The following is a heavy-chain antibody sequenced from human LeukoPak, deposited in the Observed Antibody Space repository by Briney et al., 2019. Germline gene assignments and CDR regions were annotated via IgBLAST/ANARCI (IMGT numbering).Heavy chain of an antibody. CDR3: ARASYSNYVYWFDP. Sequence: PGGSLRLSCAASGFTFSSYSMNWVRQAPGKGLEWVSYISTSGSTIYYADSVKGRFTISRDNAKNSLSLLMNSLRAEDTAVYYCARASYSNYVYWFDPWGQGTLVTVSS. CDR2: ISTSGSTI. V-gene: IGHV3-48*01. J-gene: IGHJ5*02. D-gene: IGHD4-11*01. CDR1: GFTFSSYS.